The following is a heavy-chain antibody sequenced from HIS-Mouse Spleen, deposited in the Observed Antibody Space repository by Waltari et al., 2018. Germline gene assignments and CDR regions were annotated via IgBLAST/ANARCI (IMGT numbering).Heavy chain of an antibody. CDR1: GFTFSSYW. V-gene: IGHV3-74*01. CDR2: INSDGSST. J-gene: IGHJ3*02. D-gene: IGHD1-1*01. CDR3: ARDLELDAFDI. Sequence: EVQLVESGGGLVQPGGSLRLSCAASGFTFSSYWMHWVRQAPGKGLVWVSRINSDGSSTSYADSVKGRFPISRDNAKKTLYLQMNSLRAEDTAVYYCARDLELDAFDIWGQGTMVTVSS.